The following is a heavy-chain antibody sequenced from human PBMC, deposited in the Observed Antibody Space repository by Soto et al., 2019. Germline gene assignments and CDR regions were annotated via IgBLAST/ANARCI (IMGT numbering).Heavy chain of an antibody. CDR1: GYTFTSYD. Sequence: GASVKVSCKASGYTFTSYDINWVXQATGQGLEWMGWMNPNSGNTGYAQKFQGRVTMTRNTSISTAYMELSSLRSEDTAVYYCAREQSAIAGDYYYYYLDVWGKGTTVTVS. J-gene: IGHJ6*03. CDR2: MNPNSGNT. V-gene: IGHV1-8*01. D-gene: IGHD6-13*01. CDR3: AREQSAIAGDYYYYYLDV.